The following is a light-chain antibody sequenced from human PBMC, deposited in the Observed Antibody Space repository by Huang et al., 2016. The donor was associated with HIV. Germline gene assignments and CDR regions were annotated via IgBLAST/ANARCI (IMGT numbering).Light chain of an antibody. CDR1: QSVSRTN. Sequence: EIVLTQSPGTLSLSPGERATLSCRASQSVSRTNLAWYQQKPGQAPKLLIYGASSRATGIPDRFSGSVSGTDFTLTISRLEPDDFAVYYCQQYGSSPPLTFGGGTKVEIQ. CDR2: GAS. V-gene: IGKV3-20*01. J-gene: IGKJ4*01. CDR3: QQYGSSPPLT.